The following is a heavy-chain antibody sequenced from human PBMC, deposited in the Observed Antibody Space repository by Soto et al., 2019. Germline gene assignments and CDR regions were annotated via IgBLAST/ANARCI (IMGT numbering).Heavy chain of an antibody. CDR2: IYWNDDK. CDR3: ARGGYFDSSNYLAY. D-gene: IGHD3-22*01. CDR1: GFSLSTSGVG. V-gene: IGHV2-5*01. J-gene: IGHJ4*02. Sequence: PTLVNPTQTLTLTCTFSGFSLSTSGVGVGWIRQPPGKALEWLALIYWNDDKRYSPSLKSRLTITKDTSKNQVVLTMTNMDPVDTATYYCARGGYFDSSNYLAYWGLGTLVTVSS.